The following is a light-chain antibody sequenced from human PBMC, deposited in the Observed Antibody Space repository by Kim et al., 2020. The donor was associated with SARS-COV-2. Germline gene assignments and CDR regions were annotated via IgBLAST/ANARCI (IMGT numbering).Light chain of an antibody. CDR1: QSVTTN. J-gene: IGKJ2*01. Sequence: VSPAERVTLSCRASQSVTTNLAWNQQTPGQAPRVLIYDASTRATGIPARFSGSGSGTEFTLTISSLQSEDFAVYYCQQSNNWPYTFGQGTKLEI. CDR2: DAS. CDR3: QQSNNWPYT. V-gene: IGKV3-15*01.